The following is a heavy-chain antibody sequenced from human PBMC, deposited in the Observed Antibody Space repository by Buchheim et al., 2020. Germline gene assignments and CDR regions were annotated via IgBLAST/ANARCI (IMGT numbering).Heavy chain of an antibody. Sequence: QVQLVESGGGVVQPGRSLRLSCAASGFTFSSYGMHWVRQAPGKGLEWVAVISYDGSNKYYADSVKGRFTISRDNSKNTLYLQMNSLRAEDTAVYYCAKDQHYSNYPYYYYYGMDVWGQGTT. CDR2: ISYDGSNK. CDR1: GFTFSSYG. J-gene: IGHJ6*02. CDR3: AKDQHYSNYPYYYYYGMDV. V-gene: IGHV3-30*18. D-gene: IGHD4-11*01.